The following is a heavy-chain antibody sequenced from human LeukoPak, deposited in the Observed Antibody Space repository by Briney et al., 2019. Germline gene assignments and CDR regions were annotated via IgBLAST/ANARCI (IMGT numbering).Heavy chain of an antibody. CDR2: IIPILGIA. D-gene: IGHD2-2*03. J-gene: IGHJ3*02. V-gene: IGHV1-69*04. CDR3: ASGVLDRKGAFDI. CDR1: GGTFSSYA. Sequence: SVKVSCKASGGTFSSYAISWVRQAPGQGLEWMGRIIPILGIANYAQKFQGRVTMTTDTSTSTAYMELRSLRSDDTAVYYCASGVLDRKGAFDIWGQGTMVTVSS.